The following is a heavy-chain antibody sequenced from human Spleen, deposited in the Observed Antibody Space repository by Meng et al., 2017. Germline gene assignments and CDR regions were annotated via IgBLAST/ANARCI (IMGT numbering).Heavy chain of an antibody. D-gene: IGHD2/OR15-2a*01. V-gene: IGHV3-7*01. Sequence: GESLKISCAASGFTISNTWMTWVRQAPGKGLEWVANIKQDGGEKYYVDSVKGRFTISRDNAKNSVYLQMNSLRAEDTAVYFCARDRTTHDYWGQGTLVTVSS. CDR3: ARDRTTHDY. CDR2: IKQDGGEK. CDR1: GFTISNTW. J-gene: IGHJ4*02.